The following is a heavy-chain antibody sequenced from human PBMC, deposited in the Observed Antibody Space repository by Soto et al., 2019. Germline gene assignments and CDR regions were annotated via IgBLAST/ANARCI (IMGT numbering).Heavy chain of an antibody. CDR3: VRDRDRRWFDP. D-gene: IGHD3-10*01. CDR2: ISSDGDST. CDR1: GFIFSDFY. V-gene: IGHV3-11*01. Sequence: QLVESGGGLVKPGGSLRLSCEVSGFIFSDFYMAWIRQAPGKGLEWVSYISSDGDSTYADSVKGRFTISRDNAKNSLYLQMNSLRVEDTAVYYCVRDRDRRWFDPWGQGTLVTVSS. J-gene: IGHJ5*02.